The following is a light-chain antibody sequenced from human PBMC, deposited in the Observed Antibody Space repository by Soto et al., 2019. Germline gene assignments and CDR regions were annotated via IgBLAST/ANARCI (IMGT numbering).Light chain of an antibody. CDR3: QQYYAIPWT. CDR1: QSILYNSNNKNY. V-gene: IGKV4-1*01. J-gene: IGKJ1*01. Sequence: DIVMTQSPDSLAVSLGERATINCKSSQSILYNSNNKNYLAWFQQKSGQPPKLLIYWASTRESGVPDRFSGSGSGTDFTLTVSSLQAEDVAVYYCQQYYAIPWTFGQGTRVEIK. CDR2: WAS.